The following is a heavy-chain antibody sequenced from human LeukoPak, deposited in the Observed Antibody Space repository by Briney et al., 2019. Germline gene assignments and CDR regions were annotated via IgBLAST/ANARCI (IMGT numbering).Heavy chain of an antibody. J-gene: IGHJ5*02. CDR3: ARVAYYYDSSQPFDP. D-gene: IGHD3-22*01. CDR1: GYTFTSYY. V-gene: IGHV1-46*01. Sequence: ASVNVSCKASGYTFTSYYMHWVRQAPGQGLEWMGIINPSGGSTSYAQKFQGRVTMTRDTSTSTVYMELSSLRSEDTAVYYCARVAYYYDSSQPFDPWGQGTLVTVSS. CDR2: INPSGGST.